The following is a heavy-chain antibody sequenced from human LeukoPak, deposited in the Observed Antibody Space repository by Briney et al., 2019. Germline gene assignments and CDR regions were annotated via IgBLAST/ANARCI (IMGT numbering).Heavy chain of an antibody. Sequence: GASVKVSCKASGYTFTGYYMHWVRQAPGQGLEWMGWLNPNSGGTNYAQKFQGRVTMTRDTSISTAYMELSRLRSDDTAVYYCARGDILTGYYQPPYYYYYGMDVWGQGTTVTVSS. J-gene: IGHJ6*02. D-gene: IGHD3-9*01. CDR3: ARGDILTGYYQPPYYYYYGMDV. CDR2: LNPNSGGT. CDR1: GYTFTGYY. V-gene: IGHV1-2*02.